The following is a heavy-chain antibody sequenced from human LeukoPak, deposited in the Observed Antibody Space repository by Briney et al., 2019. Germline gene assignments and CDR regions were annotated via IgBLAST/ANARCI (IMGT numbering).Heavy chain of an antibody. D-gene: IGHD5-12*01. CDR1: GGSISSYY. J-gene: IGHJ3*02. Sequence: SETLSLTCTVSGGSISSYYWSWIRQSPGKGLVWIGYISYSGITNYNPSLKSRVTISVDTSKNQFSLNLSSVTAADTAVYYCVRHDIHDAFDIWGQGTMVTVSS. CDR2: ISYSGIT. V-gene: IGHV4-59*08. CDR3: VRHDIHDAFDI.